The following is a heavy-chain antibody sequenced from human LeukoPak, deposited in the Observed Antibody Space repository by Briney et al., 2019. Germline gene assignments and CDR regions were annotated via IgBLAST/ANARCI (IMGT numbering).Heavy chain of an antibody. D-gene: IGHD4-17*01. Sequence: GGSLRLSCAASGFTFSSYAMHWVRQAPGKGLEWVATISYDGSNKYYADSVKGRFTISRDNPKNTLYLQMNSLRAEDTAVYYCARRTVTEYYFDYWGQGTLVTVSS. CDR2: ISYDGSNK. CDR3: ARRTVTEYYFDY. V-gene: IGHV3-30-3*01. CDR1: GFTFSSYA. J-gene: IGHJ4*02.